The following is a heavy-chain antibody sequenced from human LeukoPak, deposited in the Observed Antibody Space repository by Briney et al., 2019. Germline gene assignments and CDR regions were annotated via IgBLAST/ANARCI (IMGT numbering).Heavy chain of an antibody. V-gene: IGHV3-21*01. Sequence: PGGSLRLSCAASGFTFSSYSMNWVRQAPGKGLEWVSSISSSSSYIYYADSVKGRFTISRDNAKNSLYLQMNSLKAEDTAVYYCARVDLAVAGRDYWGQGTLVTVSS. CDR1: GFTFSSYS. CDR2: ISSSSSYI. D-gene: IGHD6-19*01. CDR3: ARVDLAVAGRDY. J-gene: IGHJ4*02.